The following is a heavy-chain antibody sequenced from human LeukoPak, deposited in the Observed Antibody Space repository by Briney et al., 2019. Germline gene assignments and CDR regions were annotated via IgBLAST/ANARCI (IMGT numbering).Heavy chain of an antibody. V-gene: IGHV3-48*02. CDR2: ISSSSSTI. CDR1: GFTFSSYN. CDR3: ARDKRGSGYYYGYFDY. D-gene: IGHD3-22*01. J-gene: IGHJ4*02. Sequence: GGSLRLSCAASGFTFSSYNMNWVRQAPGKGLEWVSSISSSSSTIYYADSVKGRFTISRDNAKNSLYLQMNSLRDEDTAVYYCARDKRGSGYYYGYFDYWGQGTLVTVSS.